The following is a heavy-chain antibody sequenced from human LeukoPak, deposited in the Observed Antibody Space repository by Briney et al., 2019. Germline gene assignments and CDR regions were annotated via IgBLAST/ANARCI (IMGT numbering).Heavy chain of an antibody. CDR2: IYHSGST. V-gene: IGHV4-30-2*01. CDR1: GGSISSGGYS. Sequence: SETLSLTCAVSGGSISSGGYSWSWIRQPPGKGLEWIGYIYHSGSTYYNPSLKSRVTISVDRSKNQFSLKLSSVTAADTAVYYCARSPSSPGWFDPWGQGTLVTVSS. J-gene: IGHJ5*02. CDR3: ARSPSSPGWFDP.